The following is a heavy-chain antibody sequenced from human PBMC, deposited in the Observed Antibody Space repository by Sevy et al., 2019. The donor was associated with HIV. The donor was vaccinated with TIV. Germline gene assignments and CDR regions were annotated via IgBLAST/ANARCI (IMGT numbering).Heavy chain of an antibody. CDR2: ISSNGGST. V-gene: IGHV3-64D*06. CDR1: GFTFSSYA. Sequence: GWSLRLSCSASGFTFSSYAMHWVRQAPGKGLEYVSAISSNGGSTYYADSVKGRFTISRDNSKNTLYLQMSSLRAEDTAVYYCVKGGYCSSTSCGSYYYYGMGVWGQGTTVTVSS. CDR3: VKGGYCSSTSCGSYYYYGMGV. D-gene: IGHD2-2*01. J-gene: IGHJ6*02.